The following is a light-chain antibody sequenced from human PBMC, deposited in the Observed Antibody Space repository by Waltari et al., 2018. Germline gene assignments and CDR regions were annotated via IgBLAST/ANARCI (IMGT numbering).Light chain of an antibody. J-gene: IGKJ3*01. Sequence: DIVMTQSPLSLSVTPGEPASISCRSSQSLLHTNVYNYLDWYLQKPGQSPQLLVYLGSNRASGVPDRFSGSGSGTEFTLTISSLQPEDFAVYYCQQYGSSAVTFGPGTKVDIK. V-gene: IGKV2-28*01. CDR1: QSLLHTNVYNY. CDR2: LGS. CDR3: QQYGSSAVT.